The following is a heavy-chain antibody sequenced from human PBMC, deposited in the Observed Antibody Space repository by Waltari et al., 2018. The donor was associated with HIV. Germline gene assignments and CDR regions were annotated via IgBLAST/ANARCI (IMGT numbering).Heavy chain of an antibody. CDR1: GSYTSSRYY. V-gene: IGHV4-38-2*02. J-gene: IGHJ3*01. CDR3: ARDQDYYDSSGYTCYAFDP. CDR2: IYRTGTT. Sequence: QVRLQESGPGLVKPSETLSLTCSVSGSYTSSRYYWAWVGQAPGKGLEWIGSIYRTGTTYYNPSLKSRVSVSLNMSKNQFSLKLSSVTAADTAVYYCARDQDYYDSSGYTCYAFDPWGQGTMVIVSS. D-gene: IGHD3-22*01.